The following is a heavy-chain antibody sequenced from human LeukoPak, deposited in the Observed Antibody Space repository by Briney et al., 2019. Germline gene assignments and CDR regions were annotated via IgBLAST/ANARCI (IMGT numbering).Heavy chain of an antibody. Sequence: PGGSLRLSCAASGFTFSSYAMHWVRQAPGKGLEYVSAISSNGGRTYYANSVKGRFTISRDNSKNTLYLQMGSLRAEDMAVYYCARGYCSSTSCPYYFDYWGQGTLVTVSS. CDR3: ARGYCSSTSCPYYFDY. V-gene: IGHV3-64*01. CDR1: GFTFSSYA. CDR2: ISSNGGRT. D-gene: IGHD2-2*01. J-gene: IGHJ4*02.